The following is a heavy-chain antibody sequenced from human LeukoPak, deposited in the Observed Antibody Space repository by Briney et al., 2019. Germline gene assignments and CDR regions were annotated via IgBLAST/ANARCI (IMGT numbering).Heavy chain of an antibody. J-gene: IGHJ4*02. D-gene: IGHD3-10*01. Sequence: PSETLSLTCTVSGGSISSYYWSWIRQPPGKGLEWIGYIYYSGSTNYNPSLKSRVTISVDTSKNQFSLKLSSVTAADTAVYYCARDRDSVGPWGQGTLVTVSS. V-gene: IGHV4-59*01. CDR3: ARDRDSVGP. CDR2: IYYSGST. CDR1: GGSISSYY.